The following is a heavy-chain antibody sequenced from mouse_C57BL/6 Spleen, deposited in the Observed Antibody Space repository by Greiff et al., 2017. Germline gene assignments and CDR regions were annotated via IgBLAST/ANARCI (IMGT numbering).Heavy chain of an antibody. J-gene: IGHJ2*01. V-gene: IGHV14-2*01. CDR3: ARTRDGCQSLDY. CDR1: GFNITDYY. CDR2: IDPEDGET. D-gene: IGHD2-3*01. Sequence: EVQLQQSGAELVKPGASVKLSCTASGFNITDYYMRWVKQRTEQGLEWIGRIDPEDGETKYAPKFQGKATIAADTSSNTAYLQRSILTSEYTAYYYCARTRDGCQSLDYWGQGTTLTVSS.